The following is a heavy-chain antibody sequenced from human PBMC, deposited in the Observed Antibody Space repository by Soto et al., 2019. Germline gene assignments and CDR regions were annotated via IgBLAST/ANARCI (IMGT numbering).Heavy chain of an antibody. D-gene: IGHD2-15*01. Sequence: EVQLVESGGGLVKPGGSLRLSCAASGFTFSSYSMNWVRQAPGKGLEWVSSISSSSSYIYYADSVKGRFTISRDNAKNSLYLQMSSLRAEDTAVYYCAREQLGYCSGGSCSSFDYWGQGTLVTVSS. CDR1: GFTFSSYS. V-gene: IGHV3-21*01. J-gene: IGHJ4*02. CDR2: ISSSSSYI. CDR3: AREQLGYCSGGSCSSFDY.